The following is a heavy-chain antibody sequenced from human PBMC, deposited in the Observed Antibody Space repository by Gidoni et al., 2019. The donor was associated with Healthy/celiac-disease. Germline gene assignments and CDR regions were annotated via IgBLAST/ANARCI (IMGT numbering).Heavy chain of an antibody. CDR1: GGSFSGYY. CDR3: ARGGVAATLVYFQH. CDR2: INHSGST. J-gene: IGHJ1*01. V-gene: IGHV4-34*01. D-gene: IGHD2-15*01. Sequence: QVQLQQCGAGLLKPSEPLSLTCAVYGGSFSGYYWSWIRQPPGKGLEWIGEINHSGSTNYNPSLKSRVTISVDTSKNQFSLKLSSVTAADTAVYYCARGGVAATLVYFQHWGQGTLVTVSS.